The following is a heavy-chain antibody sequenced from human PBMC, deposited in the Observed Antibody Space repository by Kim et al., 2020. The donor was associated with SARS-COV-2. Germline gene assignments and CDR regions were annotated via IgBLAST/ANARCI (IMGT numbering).Heavy chain of an antibody. V-gene: IGHV3-48*03. J-gene: IGHJ4*02. D-gene: IGHD1-26*01. Sequence: SVKGRFTISSDNAKNSLYLQMNSLRAEDTAVYYCAGDEPYSGSYPTFFDYWGQGTLVTVSS. CDR3: AGDEPYSGSYPTFFDY.